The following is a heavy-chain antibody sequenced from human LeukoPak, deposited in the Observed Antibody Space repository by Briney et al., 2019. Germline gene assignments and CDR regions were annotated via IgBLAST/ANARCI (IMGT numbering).Heavy chain of an antibody. CDR1: GYTFSSYG. V-gene: IGHV3-30*02. CDR3: AKDEIAARRSNYYYYMDV. Sequence: GGSLRLSCAASGYTFSSYGMHWVRQAPGKGLEWVTFIRYDGSNKYYADSVKGRFTISRDNSKNTLYLQMNSLRAEDTAVYHCAKDEIAARRSNYYYYMDVWGKGTTVTVSS. J-gene: IGHJ6*03. D-gene: IGHD6-6*01. CDR2: IRYDGSNK.